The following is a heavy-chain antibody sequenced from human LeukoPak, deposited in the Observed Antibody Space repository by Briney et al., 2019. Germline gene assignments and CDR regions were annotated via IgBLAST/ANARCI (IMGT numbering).Heavy chain of an antibody. J-gene: IGHJ3*02. CDR1: GSTFSSYG. Sequence: SGGSLRLSCAASGSTFSSYGMHWVRQAPGKGLEWVAFIRYDGTNKYYADSVKGRFTISRDNSKNTLYLQMNSLRAEDTAVYYCAKDLPSGWFGELDAFDIWGQGTMVTVSS. CDR3: AKDLPSGWFGELDAFDI. D-gene: IGHD3-10*01. CDR2: IRYDGTNK. V-gene: IGHV3-30*02.